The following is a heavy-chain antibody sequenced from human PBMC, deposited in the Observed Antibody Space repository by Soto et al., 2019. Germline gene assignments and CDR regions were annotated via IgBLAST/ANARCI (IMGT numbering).Heavy chain of an antibody. J-gene: IGHJ4*02. Sequence: QLQLQESGSGLVKPSQTLSLTCAVSGGSISSGGYSWIWIRQPPGKGLEWIGYIYHSGSTYYNPSLKSRVTISVDRSKNQFSLKLSSVTAADTVVYYCARGMTTVTTIDYWGQGTLVTVSS. CDR1: GGSISSGGYS. CDR3: ARGMTTVTTIDY. CDR2: IYHSGST. V-gene: IGHV4-30-2*01. D-gene: IGHD4-4*01.